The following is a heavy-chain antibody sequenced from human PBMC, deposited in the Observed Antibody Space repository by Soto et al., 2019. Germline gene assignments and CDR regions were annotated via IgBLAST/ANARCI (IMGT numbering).Heavy chain of an antibody. V-gene: IGHV4-4*02. CDR1: GGSISSSNW. Sequence: SETLSLTCAVSGGSISSSNWWSWVRQPPGKGLEWIGEIYHSGSTNYNPSLKSRVTISVDKSKNQFSLKLSSVTAADTAVYYCAASMVRGVIIPYYFDYWGQGTLVTVSS. D-gene: IGHD3-10*01. CDR2: IYHSGST. J-gene: IGHJ4*02. CDR3: AASMVRGVIIPYYFDY.